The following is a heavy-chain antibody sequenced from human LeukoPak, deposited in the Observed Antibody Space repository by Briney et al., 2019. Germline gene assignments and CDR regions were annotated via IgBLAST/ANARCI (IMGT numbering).Heavy chain of an antibody. J-gene: IGHJ4*02. Sequence: SETLSLTCTVSGGSVSSSSYYWGWIRQPPGKGLEWIGTIYYTGSTYYNPSLKSRVTIAVDMSKNQFPLKLSSVTAADTAVYYCASQAYCGGDCYNDYWGQGILVTVSS. CDR2: IYYTGST. V-gene: IGHV4-39*01. CDR1: GGSVSSSSYY. D-gene: IGHD2-21*02. CDR3: ASQAYCGGDCYNDY.